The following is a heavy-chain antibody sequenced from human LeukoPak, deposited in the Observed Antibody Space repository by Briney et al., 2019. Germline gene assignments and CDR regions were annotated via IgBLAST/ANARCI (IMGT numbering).Heavy chain of an antibody. D-gene: IGHD5-12*01. CDR2: INHSGST. CDR1: GGSFSGYY. Sequence: PSETLSLTCAVYGGSFSGYYWSWIRQPPGKGLEWIGEINHSGSTNYNPSLKSRVTISVDTSKNQFSLKLSSVTAADTAVYYCASGGYMTRDWFDPWGQGTLVTVSS. J-gene: IGHJ5*02. V-gene: IGHV4-34*01. CDR3: ASGGYMTRDWFDP.